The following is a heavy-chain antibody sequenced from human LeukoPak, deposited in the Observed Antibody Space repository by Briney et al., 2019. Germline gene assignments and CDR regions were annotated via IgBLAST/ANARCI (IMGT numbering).Heavy chain of an antibody. CDR2: IYYSGST. J-gene: IGHJ5*02. Sequence: SETLSLTCTVSGGSISSSSYSWGWIRQPPGKGLEWIGSIYYSGSTYYNPSLKSRVTISVDTSKNQFSLKLSSVTAADTAVYYCARGSLSSSGYYDHGFDPWGQGTLVTVSS. CDR3: ARGSLSSSGYYDHGFDP. D-gene: IGHD3-22*01. V-gene: IGHV4-39*01. CDR1: GGSISSSSYS.